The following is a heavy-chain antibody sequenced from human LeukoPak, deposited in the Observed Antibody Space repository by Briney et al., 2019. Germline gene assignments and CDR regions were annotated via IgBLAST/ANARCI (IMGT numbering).Heavy chain of an antibody. J-gene: IGHJ4*02. D-gene: IGHD1-26*01. V-gene: IGHV4-39*01. Sequence: SDTLSLTCTLSGVSMSSSSEDGGRIRKPPGKGVEGIGSIYYSGSPYYNPSLESRVTISVDTSKNPFSLNLSSVTAADTAVYYCARHSGGTYYTPLNNWGQGTLVTVSS. CDR1: GVSMSSSSED. CDR3: ARHSGGTYYTPLNN. CDR2: IYYSGSP.